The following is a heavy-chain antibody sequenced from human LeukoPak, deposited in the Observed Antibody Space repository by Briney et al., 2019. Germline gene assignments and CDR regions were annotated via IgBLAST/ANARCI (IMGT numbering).Heavy chain of an antibody. CDR2: IYSGGST. CDR3: VREDSSSWYAEDDGDAFDI. J-gene: IGHJ3*02. D-gene: IGHD6-13*01. Sequence: GGSLRLSCAASGFTVSSNYMSWVRQAPGKGLEWVSVIYSGGSTYYADPVKGRFTISRDNSKNTLNLQMNSLRAEDTAIYYCVREDSSSWYAEDDGDAFDIWGQGTMVTVSS. V-gene: IGHV3-53*01. CDR1: GFTVSSNY.